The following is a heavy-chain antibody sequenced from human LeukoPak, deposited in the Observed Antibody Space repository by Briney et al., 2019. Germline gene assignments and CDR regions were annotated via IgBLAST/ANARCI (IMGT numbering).Heavy chain of an antibody. Sequence: ASVKVSCKAVRGTFSNYVISWVRQAPGQGLEWMGRIIPIFDEAIYAQKFRGRVTITADKSTSTAYMELSSLRSEDTAVYYCARGLDLGRGAYWGQGTLVTVSS. CDR1: RGTFSNYV. CDR2: IIPIFDEA. J-gene: IGHJ4*02. CDR3: ARGLDLGRGAY. V-gene: IGHV1-69*04. D-gene: IGHD7-27*01.